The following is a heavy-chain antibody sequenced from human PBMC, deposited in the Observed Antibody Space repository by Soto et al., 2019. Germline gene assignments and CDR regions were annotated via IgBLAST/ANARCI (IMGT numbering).Heavy chain of an antibody. CDR1: GYTFTTYG. CDR2: INVYNGHT. Sequence: GASVKVSCKASGYTFTTYGISWVRQAPGQGLEWMGWINVYNGHTKYAQKLQGRVTMTTDTSTSTAYMELRSLISDDTAVYYCARGVGSGIYYNQYNWFDPWGQGTLVTVSS. D-gene: IGHD3-10*01. V-gene: IGHV1-18*01. J-gene: IGHJ5*02. CDR3: ARGVGSGIYYNQYNWFDP.